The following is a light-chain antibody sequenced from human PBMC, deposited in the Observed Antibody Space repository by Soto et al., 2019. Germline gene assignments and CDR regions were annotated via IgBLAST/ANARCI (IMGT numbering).Light chain of an antibody. V-gene: IGKV2-28*01. CDR2: WGS. J-gene: IGKJ2*01. CDR1: QSLLHSSGNNY. Sequence: DIVMTQSPLSLPVTPGEPASMSCRSSQSLLHSSGNNYLDWYVQKPGQSPQLLIYWGSYRASGVPDRFSGSGSGTDFTLKISRVEAEDVGVYYCMQALQTPYTFGQGTKLEIK. CDR3: MQALQTPYT.